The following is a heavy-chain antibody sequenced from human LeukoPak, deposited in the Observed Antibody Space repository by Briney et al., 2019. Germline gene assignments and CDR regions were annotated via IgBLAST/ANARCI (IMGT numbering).Heavy chain of an antibody. Sequence: GGSLRLSCAASGFTFSSYAMSWVRQAPGKGLEWVSIIYSGGTTYYADSVKGRFTISRDNSKNTLYLQMNSLRPEDTAVYYCARELHWGQGTLVTVSS. CDR3: ARELH. D-gene: IGHD1-26*01. CDR2: IYSGGTT. J-gene: IGHJ4*02. V-gene: IGHV3-66*02. CDR1: GFTFSSYA.